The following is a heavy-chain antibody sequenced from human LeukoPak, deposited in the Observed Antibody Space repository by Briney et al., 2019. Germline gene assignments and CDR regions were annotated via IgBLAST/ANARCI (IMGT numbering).Heavy chain of an antibody. CDR1: GGSISSYY. V-gene: IGHV4-4*07. Sequence: SETLSLTCTVSGGSISSYYWSWIRQPAGKGLEWIGRIYTSGSTNYNPSLKSRVTMSVDTSKNQFSLKLSSVTAADTAVYYCAREGITYYDILTGYPNWFDPWGQGTLVTVSS. CDR2: IYTSGST. D-gene: IGHD3-9*01. J-gene: IGHJ5*02. CDR3: AREGITYYDILTGYPNWFDP.